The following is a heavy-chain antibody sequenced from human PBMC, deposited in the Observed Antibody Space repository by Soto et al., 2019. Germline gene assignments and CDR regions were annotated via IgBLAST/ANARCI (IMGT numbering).Heavy chain of an antibody. CDR3: ARVGAGTAAAGSFDY. Sequence: QVQLVQSGAEVKKPGSSVKVSCKASGGTFSSYAISWVRQAPGQGLEWMGGIIPIFGTANYAQKFQGRVMNTADESTSTAYMELSSLRSEDTAVYYCARVGAGTAAAGSFDYWGQGTLVTVSS. CDR1: GGTFSSYA. CDR2: IIPIFGTA. V-gene: IGHV1-69*01. J-gene: IGHJ4*02. D-gene: IGHD6-13*01.